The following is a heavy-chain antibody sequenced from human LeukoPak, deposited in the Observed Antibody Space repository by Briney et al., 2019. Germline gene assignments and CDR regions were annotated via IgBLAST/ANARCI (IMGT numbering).Heavy chain of an antibody. CDR1: GGSISSGGYY. Sequence: PSETLSLTCTVSGGSISSGGYYWSWIRQHPGKGLEWIGYIYYSGSTYYNPSLKSRVTISVDTSKNQFSLKLSSVTAADTAMYYCARDNKPNYDSYYYYGMDVWGQGTTVTVSS. V-gene: IGHV4-31*03. D-gene: IGHD3-3*01. CDR2: IYYSGST. CDR3: ARDNKPNYDSYYYYGMDV. J-gene: IGHJ6*02.